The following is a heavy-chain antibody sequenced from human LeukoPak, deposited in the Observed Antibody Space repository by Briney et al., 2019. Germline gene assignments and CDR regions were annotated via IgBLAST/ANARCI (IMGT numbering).Heavy chain of an antibody. CDR2: ISYSGGT. CDR1: GASISFYY. CDR3: ARQPQYSADYFDY. J-gene: IGHJ4*02. Sequence: SETLSLTCTVSGASISFYYWAWIRQPPGKGLEWIGHISYSGGTKYNPSLKSRVTISLDTSKNQFSLRLTSVTAADTAVYYCARQPQYSADYFDYWGQGTLVAVSS. D-gene: IGHD2/OR15-2a*01. V-gene: IGHV4-59*08.